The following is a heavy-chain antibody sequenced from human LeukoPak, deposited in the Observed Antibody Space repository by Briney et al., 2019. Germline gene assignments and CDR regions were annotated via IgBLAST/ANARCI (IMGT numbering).Heavy chain of an antibody. CDR3: ARGGYYYGSGSYYDY. Sequence: PGGSLRLSCAGSGFTFGNYSINWVRQAPGKGLEWVSYISSSGSTIYYADSVKGRFTISRDNAKNSLYLQMNSLRAEDTAVYYCARGGYYYGSGSYYDYWGQGTLVTVSS. V-gene: IGHV3-48*04. CDR1: GFTFGNYS. D-gene: IGHD3-10*01. J-gene: IGHJ4*02. CDR2: ISSSGSTI.